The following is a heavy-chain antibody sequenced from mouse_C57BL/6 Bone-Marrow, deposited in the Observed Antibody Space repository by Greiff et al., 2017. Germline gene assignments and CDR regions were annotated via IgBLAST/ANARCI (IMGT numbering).Heavy chain of an antibody. D-gene: IGHD2-2*01. CDR1: EYEFTSHD. CDR2: ISSDGGTT. Sequence: EVQLVESGGGLVQPGESLKLSCESTEYEFTSHDMSWVRKTPEKRLELVAAISSDGGTTYYPDTMERRFIISRDNTKKTLYLQMTSLRSEDTAWYYWARQVRLAYWGQGTLVTVSA. J-gene: IGHJ3*01. V-gene: IGHV5-2*01. CDR3: ARQVRLAY.